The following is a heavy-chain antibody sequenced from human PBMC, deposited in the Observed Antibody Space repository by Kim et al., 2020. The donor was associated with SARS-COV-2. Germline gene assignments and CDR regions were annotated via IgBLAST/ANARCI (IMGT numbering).Heavy chain of an antibody. CDR1: KFTFSSYA. J-gene: IGHJ4*02. CDR3: VASSPVTDFWYFDY. V-gene: IGHV3-64D*08. D-gene: IGHD3-10*01. Sequence: GGSLRLSCSASKFTFSSYAMHWVRQAPGKGLEYIASINNVGGLTSYADSVRGRLTISRDNSKNTLYLQMSSLRVEDTAVYYCVASSPVTDFWYFDYWGQGTLVTISS. CDR2: INNVGGLT.